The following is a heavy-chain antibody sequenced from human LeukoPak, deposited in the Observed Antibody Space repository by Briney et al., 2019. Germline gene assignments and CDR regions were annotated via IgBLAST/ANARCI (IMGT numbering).Heavy chain of an antibody. CDR3: AHRPREIWGNYQN. CDR1: GXXXXXMGVG. J-gene: IGHJ4*02. V-gene: IGHV2-5*01. D-gene: IGHD3-16*02. Sequence: SGPTLVKPTQTLTLTCTFSGXXXXXMGVGVXWIXXXXXXXXXXXXLIYWNDDKRYRPSLKSRLTITKDTSKNQVVFTMTNMDPVGTATYYCAHRPREIWGNYQNWGQGTLVTVSS. CDR2: IYWNDDK.